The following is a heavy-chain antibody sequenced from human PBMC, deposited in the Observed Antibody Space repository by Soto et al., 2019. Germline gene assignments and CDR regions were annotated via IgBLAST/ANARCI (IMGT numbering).Heavy chain of an antibody. V-gene: IGHV3-74*01. J-gene: IGHJ6*02. CDR3: ARVGYSYGMDV. CDR2: INSDGSRT. D-gene: IGHD5-12*01. CDR1: GFTFSSYW. Sequence: GGSLRLSCAASGFTFSSYWMYWVRQAPGKGLVWVSRINSDGSRTNYADSVKGRFTISRDNAKNTLYLQMNSLSAEDTAVYYCARVGYSYGMDVWGQGTTVTAP.